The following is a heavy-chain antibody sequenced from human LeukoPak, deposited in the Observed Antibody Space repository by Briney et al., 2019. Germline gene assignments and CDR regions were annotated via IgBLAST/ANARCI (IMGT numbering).Heavy chain of an antibody. D-gene: IGHD3-22*01. V-gene: IGHV4-30-2*01. CDR2: IYHSGST. Sequence: SETLSLTCAVSGGSISSGGYSWSWIRQPPGKGLEWIGYIYHSGSTYYNPSLKSRVTISVDRSKNQFSLKLSSVTATDTAAYYCARGPEGYSYYFDYWGQGALVTVSS. J-gene: IGHJ4*02. CDR3: ARGPEGYSYYFDY. CDR1: GGSISSGGYS.